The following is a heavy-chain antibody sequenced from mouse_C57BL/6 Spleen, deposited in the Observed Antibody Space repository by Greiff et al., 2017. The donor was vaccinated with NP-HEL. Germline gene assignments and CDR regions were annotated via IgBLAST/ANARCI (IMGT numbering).Heavy chain of an antibody. V-gene: IGHV1-26*01. CDR1: GYTFTDYY. Sequence: EVQLQQSGPELVKPGASVKISCKASGYTFTDYYMNWVKQSHGKSLEWIGDINPNNGGTSYNQKFKGKATLTVDKSSSTAYMELRSLTSEDSAVYYCARVKTGYYFDYWGQGTTLTVSS. CDR3: ARVKTGYYFDY. J-gene: IGHJ2*01. D-gene: IGHD4-1*01. CDR2: INPNNGGT.